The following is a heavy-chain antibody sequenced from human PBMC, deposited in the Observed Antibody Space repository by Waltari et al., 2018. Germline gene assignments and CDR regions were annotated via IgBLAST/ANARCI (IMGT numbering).Heavy chain of an antibody. D-gene: IGHD5-18*01. V-gene: IGHV3-23*04. J-gene: IGHJ4*02. CDR1: GFTFSSYA. Sequence: EVQLVESGGGLVQPGGSLRLSCAASGFTFSSYAMGWVRQAPGKGLEWGLCMCGSGGSTYYADSVKGRFTISRNNSKNTLYLQMNSLRAEDTAVYYCAKDLIPVAMGGQGTLVTVSS. CDR2: MCGSGGST. CDR3: AKDLIPVAM.